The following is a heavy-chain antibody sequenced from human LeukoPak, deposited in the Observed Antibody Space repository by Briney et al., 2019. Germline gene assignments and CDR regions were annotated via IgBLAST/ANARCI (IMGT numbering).Heavy chain of an antibody. Sequence: PSETLSLTCTVSGGSISSYYWSWLRQPPGKGLEWIGYIYYSENTNYNPSLKSRVTISVDTSKNQFSLKLSSVTAADTAVYYCARDRVGQQLVGRNYYYYYMDVWGKGTTVTISS. CDR2: IYYSENT. D-gene: IGHD6-13*01. CDR3: ARDRVGQQLVGRNYYYYYMDV. CDR1: GGSISSYY. J-gene: IGHJ6*03. V-gene: IGHV4-59*01.